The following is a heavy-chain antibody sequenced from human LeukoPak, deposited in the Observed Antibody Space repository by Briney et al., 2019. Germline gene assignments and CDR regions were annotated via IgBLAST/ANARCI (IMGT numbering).Heavy chain of an antibody. CDR1: GYTFTGYF. V-gene: IGHV1-2*06. D-gene: IGHD1-26*01. CDR2: INLNSGGT. Sequence: ASVKVSCQASGYTFTGYFMHGVRQAPGQGLEWMGRINLNSGGTYYAQNFQGRVTMTRDTSISTAYVELSRLTSDDTAMYYCARDLSSTSNWEFDFWGQGTLVTVSS. CDR3: ARDLSSTSNWEFDF. J-gene: IGHJ4*02.